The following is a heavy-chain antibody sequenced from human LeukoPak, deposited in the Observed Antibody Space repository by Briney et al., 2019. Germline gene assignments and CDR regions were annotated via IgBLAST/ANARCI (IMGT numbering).Heavy chain of an antibody. V-gene: IGHV4-39*07. CDR1: GGSISSSSYY. D-gene: IGHD3-10*01. CDR3: ARKGGSWFGELLSTNWFDP. J-gene: IGHJ5*02. Sequence: SETLSLTCTVSGGSISSSSYYWGWIRQPPGKGLEWIGSIYYSGSTYYNPSLKSRVTISVDTSKNQFSLKLSSVTAADTAVYYCARKGGSWFGELLSTNWFDPWGQGILVTVSS. CDR2: IYYSGST.